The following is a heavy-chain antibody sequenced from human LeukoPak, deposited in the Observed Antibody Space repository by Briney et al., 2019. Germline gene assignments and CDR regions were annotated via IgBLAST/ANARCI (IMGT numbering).Heavy chain of an antibody. CDR2: ISTSSSFI. J-gene: IGHJ3*02. Sequence: GGSLRLSCAASGFTFSDYTMDWVRQAPGKGPEWVSSISTSSSFIYYADSVEGRFTISRDNARNSLYLQMNSLRAEDTAMYYCARGYSGYEDSFDAFDIWGQGTMVTVSS. CDR3: ARGYSGYEDSFDAFDI. D-gene: IGHD5-12*01. V-gene: IGHV3-21*01. CDR1: GFTFSDYT.